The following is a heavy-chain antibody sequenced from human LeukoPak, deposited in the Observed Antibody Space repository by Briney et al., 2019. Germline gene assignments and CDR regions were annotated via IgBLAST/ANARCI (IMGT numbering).Heavy chain of an antibody. J-gene: IGHJ6*02. CDR2: ISAYNGNT. CDR3: ASFTLRIAAAGPGDYYYGMDV. D-gene: IGHD6-13*01. Sequence: GASVKVSCKASGYTFTSYGISWVRQAPGQGLEWMGWISAYNGNTNYAQKLQGGVTMTTDTSTSTAYMELRSLRSDDTAVYYCASFTLRIAAAGPGDYYYGMDVWGQGTTVTVSS. V-gene: IGHV1-18*01. CDR1: GYTFTSYG.